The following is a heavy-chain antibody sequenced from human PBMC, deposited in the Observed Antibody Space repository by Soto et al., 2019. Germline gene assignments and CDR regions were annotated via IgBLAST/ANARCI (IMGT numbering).Heavy chain of an antibody. D-gene: IGHD2-15*01. CDR3: ARAADGYYVLAL. Sequence: GGSLRLSCAASGFTFPHYRIQWVRQPPGKGLEWVGRINSDGARIEYGDSVKGRFTISRDNAHNMVFLQMSSLTDEDSGVYFFARAADGYYVLALWGLGTL. CDR1: GFTFPHYR. V-gene: IGHV3-74*03. CDR2: INSDGARI. J-gene: IGHJ4*02.